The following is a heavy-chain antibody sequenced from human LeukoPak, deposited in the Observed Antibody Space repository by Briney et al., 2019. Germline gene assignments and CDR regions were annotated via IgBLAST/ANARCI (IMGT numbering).Heavy chain of an antibody. CDR3: ARDDYGDPTRETFDY. CDR2: ISSGSGTI. CDR1: GFTFSSYS. Sequence: GGSLRLSCAASGFTFSSYSMNWVRQAPGKGLEYVSYISSGSGTIYYADSVKGRFTISRDNAKNSLYLQMNSLSAEDTAVYYCARDDYGDPTRETFDYWGQGTLVTVSS. D-gene: IGHD4/OR15-4a*01. J-gene: IGHJ4*02. V-gene: IGHV3-48*04.